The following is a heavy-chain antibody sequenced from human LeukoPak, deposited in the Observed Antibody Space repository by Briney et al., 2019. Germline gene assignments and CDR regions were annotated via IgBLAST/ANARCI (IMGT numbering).Heavy chain of an antibody. J-gene: IGHJ4*02. D-gene: IGHD7-27*01. CDR3: AKAAGDIYYRVFDY. CDR1: GFTFSSYA. Sequence: PGGSLRLSCAASGFTFSSYAMNWVRQAPGKGLEWVSGITDSGGNTYYADSVKGRFTISRDNSNNMVYLQMNSLRAEDMAKYYCAKAAGDIYYRVFDYWGQGILVTVSS. V-gene: IGHV3-23*01. CDR2: ITDSGGNT.